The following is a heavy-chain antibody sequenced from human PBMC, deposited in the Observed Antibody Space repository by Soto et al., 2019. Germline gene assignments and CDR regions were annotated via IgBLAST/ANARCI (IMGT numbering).Heavy chain of an antibody. J-gene: IGHJ4*02. D-gene: IGHD4-4*01. CDR2: ISTYNGNA. CDR3: AIYLRTSVSHGNFDY. CDR1: GYAFSNYG. V-gene: IGHV1-18*01. Sequence: ASVKVSCKAFGYAFSNYGITWVRQAPGQGLEWMGWISTYNGNANYAQKLQDRVTMTTDTFTNTAYMELRSLRSDDTAVYYCAIYLRTSVSHGNFDYWGQGALVPVSS.